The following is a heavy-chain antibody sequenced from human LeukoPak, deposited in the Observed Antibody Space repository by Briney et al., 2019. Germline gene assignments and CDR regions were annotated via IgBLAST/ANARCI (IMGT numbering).Heavy chain of an antibody. J-gene: IGHJ4*02. CDR1: GFDFSSNW. D-gene: IGHD2-15*01. V-gene: IGHV3-74*01. CDR2: IKGDGIST. CDR3: AKDHYWRIDY. Sequence: QSGGSLRLSCAASGFDFSSNWMHWVRHAPGQGLVWVSRIKGDGISTNYADSVKGRFTISRDIAKNTLYLQMNSLRAEDTGVYYCAKDHYWRIDYWGRGTLVTVSS.